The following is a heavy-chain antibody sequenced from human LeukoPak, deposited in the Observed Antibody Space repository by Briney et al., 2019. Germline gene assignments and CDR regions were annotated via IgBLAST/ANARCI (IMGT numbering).Heavy chain of an antibody. D-gene: IGHD3-3*01. CDR1: GVSISTTGYY. J-gene: IGHJ5*02. CDR3: ARDARPYYDFWSGYYRTSNWFDP. V-gene: IGHV4-39*07. Sequence: SETLSLTCTVSGVSISTTGYYWAWIRQPPGKGLEWIASIYYSGSTYYNSSLKSRVTISVDTSRNQFSLKLSSVTAADTAVYYCARDARPYYDFWSGYYRTSNWFDPWGQGTLVTVSS. CDR2: IYYSGST.